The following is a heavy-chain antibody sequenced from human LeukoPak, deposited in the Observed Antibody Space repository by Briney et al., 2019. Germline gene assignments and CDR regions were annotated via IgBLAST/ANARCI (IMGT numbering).Heavy chain of an antibody. J-gene: IGHJ3*02. Sequence: GASVKVSCKASGYTFTSYYMHWVRQAPGQGLEWMGIIKPSVGSTTYAQKFQGRVTMARDTPTSTVYMELSSLRSEDTAVYYCAREGFDSGARMAFHIWGQGTMVTVSS. CDR3: AREGFDSGARMAFHI. V-gene: IGHV1-46*01. D-gene: IGHD3-22*01. CDR2: IKPSVGST. CDR1: GYTFTSYY.